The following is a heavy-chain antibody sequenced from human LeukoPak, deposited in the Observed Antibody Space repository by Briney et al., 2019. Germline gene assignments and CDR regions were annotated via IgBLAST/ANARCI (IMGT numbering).Heavy chain of an antibody. Sequence: PSETLSLTCTVSGGSISSGGYYWSWIRQHPGKGLEWIGYIYYSGSTYYNPSLKSRVTISVDTSKNQFSLKLSSVTAADTAVYYCAREGYSNFHGTDYWGQGTLVTVSS. CDR3: AREGYSNFHGTDY. J-gene: IGHJ4*02. V-gene: IGHV4-31*03. CDR1: GGSISSGGYY. CDR2: IYYSGST. D-gene: IGHD4-4*01.